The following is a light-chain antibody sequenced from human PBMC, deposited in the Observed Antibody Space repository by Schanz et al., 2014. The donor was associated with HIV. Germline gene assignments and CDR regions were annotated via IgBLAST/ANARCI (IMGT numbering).Light chain of an antibody. CDR3: QQSGSSLRT. Sequence: EIVLTQSPAALSLSPGERATLSCRASQSVSSYLAWYQQKPGQAPTLLIYAASSRASGIPDRFSGSGSGTDFTLTISRLEPEDFAVYFCQQSGSSLRTFGQGTKVEIK. CDR2: AAS. J-gene: IGKJ1*01. CDR1: QSVSSY. V-gene: IGKV3-20*01.